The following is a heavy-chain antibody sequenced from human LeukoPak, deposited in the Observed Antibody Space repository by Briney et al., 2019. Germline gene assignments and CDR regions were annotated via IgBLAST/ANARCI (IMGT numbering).Heavy chain of an antibody. V-gene: IGHV3-53*01. Sequence: PGGSLRLSGAASGFTVSSNYMSWVRQAPGKGLEWVPVIYSDGSTYYADSVKGRFTISKDNSKNTLYLQMNSLRAEDTAVYYCASRAGFSDYWGQGTLVTVSS. J-gene: IGHJ4*02. CDR3: ASRAGFSDY. CDR2: IYSDGST. CDR1: GFTVSSNY.